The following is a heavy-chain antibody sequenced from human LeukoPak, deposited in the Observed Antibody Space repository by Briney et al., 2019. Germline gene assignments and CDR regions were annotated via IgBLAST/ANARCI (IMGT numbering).Heavy chain of an antibody. Sequence: PGGSLRLSCAASGFTFSSYGMHWVRQAPGKGLEWVAVISYDGSNKYYADSVKGRFTISRDNSKNTLYLQMNSLRAEDTAVYYCAKAENYYDSSGYSWYFDLWGRGTLVTVSS. CDR2: ISYDGSNK. J-gene: IGHJ2*01. V-gene: IGHV3-30*18. CDR1: GFTFSSYG. D-gene: IGHD3-22*01. CDR3: AKAENYYDSSGYSWYFDL.